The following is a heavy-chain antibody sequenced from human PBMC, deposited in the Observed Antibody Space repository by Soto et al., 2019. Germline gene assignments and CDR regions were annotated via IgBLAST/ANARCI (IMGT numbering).Heavy chain of an antibody. D-gene: IGHD2-15*01. CDR1: GGSTHSYY. J-gene: IGHJ4*02. Sequence: QVQLQESGPGLVKPSETLSLTCTVSGGSTHSYYWAWIRQPPGKGLEWMGYVYYNGDTNYNPSLKSRVTISVDASKNQFSLKLTSGTPWDPAGFYFARGPGQGGSSFDFWGQGTLVTVSS. CDR2: VYYNGDT. V-gene: IGHV4-59*01. CDR3: ARGPGQGGSSFDF.